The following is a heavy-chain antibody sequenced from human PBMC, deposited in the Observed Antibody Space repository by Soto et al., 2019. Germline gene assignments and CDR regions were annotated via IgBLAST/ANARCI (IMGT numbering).Heavy chain of an antibody. Sequence: GESLKISCAASGFTFSTYTMNWVRQAPGKGLEWVSSITSSSSFIFYADSLNGRFTISRDNAKNSVYLQMNSLRAEDTAVYYCARDPEDWNYPVFDCWGQGTLVTVSS. J-gene: IGHJ4*02. CDR2: ITSSSSFI. D-gene: IGHD1-7*01. V-gene: IGHV3-21*01. CDR3: ARDPEDWNYPVFDC. CDR1: GFTFSTYT.